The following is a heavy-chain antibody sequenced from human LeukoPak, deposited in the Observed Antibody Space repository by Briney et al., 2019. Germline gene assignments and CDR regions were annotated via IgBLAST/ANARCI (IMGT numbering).Heavy chain of an antibody. CDR1: GFRFSFYS. J-gene: IGHJ4*02. D-gene: IGHD2-8*01. CDR3: ARVVLYSREDY. CDR2: ISSSRSSI. V-gene: IGHV3-48*04. Sequence: PGGSLRLSCAASGFRFSFYSMNWVRQAPGKGLEWVSYISSSRSSISYADSVKGRFTISRDNANNSLYLQMNSLRAEDTAVYYCARVVLYSREDYWGQGTLVTVSS.